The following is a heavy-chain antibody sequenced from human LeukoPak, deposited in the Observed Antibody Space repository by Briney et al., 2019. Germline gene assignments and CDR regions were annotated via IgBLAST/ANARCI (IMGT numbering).Heavy chain of an antibody. Sequence: SETLSLTCAVYGGSFSGDYWSWIRQPPGKGLEWSGEINHSGSTNYNPSLKSRVTISVDTSKNQFSLKLSCVTAADTAVYYCARGGQWLRPFDYWGQGTLVTVSS. J-gene: IGHJ4*02. CDR3: ARGGQWLRPFDY. D-gene: IGHD5-12*01. CDR1: GGSFSGDY. CDR2: INHSGST. V-gene: IGHV4-34*01.